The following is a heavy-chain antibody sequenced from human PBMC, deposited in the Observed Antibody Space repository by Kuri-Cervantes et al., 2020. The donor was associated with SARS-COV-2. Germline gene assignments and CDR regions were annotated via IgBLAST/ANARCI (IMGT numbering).Heavy chain of an antibody. V-gene: IGHV4-4*02. CDR3: ARGGFLESNNSYYYGMDV. J-gene: IGHJ6*01. Sequence: SETLSLTCAVSAGSISSTNWWSWVRQPPGKGLQWIGEIYHSGSTNYNPSLKSRVTISLDKSKNQFSLTLTSVTAADTAVYYCARGGFLESNNSYYYGMDVWGQGTTVTVSS. D-gene: IGHD3-3*01. CDR1: AGSISSTNW. CDR2: IYHSGST.